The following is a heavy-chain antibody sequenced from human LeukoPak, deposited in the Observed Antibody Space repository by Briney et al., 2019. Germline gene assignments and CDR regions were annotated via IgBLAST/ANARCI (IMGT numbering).Heavy chain of an antibody. Sequence: GGSLRLSCAASGFTFSIYAMSWVRQAPGKGLEWVSAISGSGGSTYYADSVKGRFTISRDNSKNTLYLQMNSLRAEDTAVYYCAKDNIFLDYYDSSGYYLFDPWGQGTLVTVSS. D-gene: IGHD3-22*01. V-gene: IGHV3-23*01. J-gene: IGHJ5*02. CDR2: ISGSGGST. CDR1: GFTFSIYA. CDR3: AKDNIFLDYYDSSGYYLFDP.